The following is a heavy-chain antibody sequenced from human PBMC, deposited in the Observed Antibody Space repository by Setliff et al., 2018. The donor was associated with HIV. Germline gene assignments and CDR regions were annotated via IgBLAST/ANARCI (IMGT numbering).Heavy chain of an antibody. CDR1: GFVFSGSA. D-gene: IGHD3-22*01. V-gene: IGHV3-15*01. CDR2: IKSKIDGETT. J-gene: IGHJ4*02. Sequence: PGGSLRLSCAASGFVFSGSAIHWVRQASGKGLEWVGHIKSKIDGETTDYAAPVKGRFTISRDDSKNTVYLHMNSLKTEDTAVYYCIWSGSSGLYYFDHWGQGTLVTVSS. CDR3: IWSGSSGLYYFDH.